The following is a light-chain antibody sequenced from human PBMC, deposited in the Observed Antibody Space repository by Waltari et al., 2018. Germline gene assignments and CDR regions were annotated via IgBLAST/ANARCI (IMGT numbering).Light chain of an antibody. J-gene: IGKJ3*01. CDR1: QSIASY. Sequence: DIQLTQYPSSLSASVGDRVTITCRASQSIASYLNWYQQKPGKAPKFLIYSASSLQSGVPSRFSGSRSGTDFTLTISSLQPEDFAVYYCQQSYSSPFTFGPGTRVDIK. V-gene: IGKV1-39*01. CDR3: QQSYSSPFT. CDR2: SAS.